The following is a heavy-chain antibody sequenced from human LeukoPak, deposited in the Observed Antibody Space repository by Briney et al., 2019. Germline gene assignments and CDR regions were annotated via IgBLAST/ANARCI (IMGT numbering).Heavy chain of an antibody. CDR3: ARSTMVRGVITNDAFDI. J-gene: IGHJ3*02. Sequence: SETLSLTCTVPGGSISGYYWSWIRQSPGKRLEWIGYIYYTGSTNYNPSLESRVTISVDTSKNQFSLKLSSVTAADTAVYYCARSTMVRGVITNDAFDIWGQGTMVTVSS. CDR1: GGSISGYY. V-gene: IGHV4-59*01. CDR2: IYYTGST. D-gene: IGHD3-10*01.